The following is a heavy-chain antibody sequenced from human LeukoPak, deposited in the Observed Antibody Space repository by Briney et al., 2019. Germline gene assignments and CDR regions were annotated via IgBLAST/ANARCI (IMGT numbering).Heavy chain of an antibody. V-gene: IGHV5-51*01. J-gene: IGHJ4*02. CDR2: IYPGDSDT. Sequence: GESLKISCKGSGYSFTSYWIGWVPQMPGKGLEWMGIIYPGDSDTRYSPSFQGQVAISADKSISTAYLQWSSLKASDTAMYYCARSMAAGQYYFDYWGQGTLVTVSS. D-gene: IGHD6-13*01. CDR3: ARSMAAGQYYFDY. CDR1: GYSFTSYW.